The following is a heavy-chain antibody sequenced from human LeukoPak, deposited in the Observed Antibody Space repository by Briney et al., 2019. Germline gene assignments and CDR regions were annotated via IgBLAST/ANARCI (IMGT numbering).Heavy chain of an antibody. CDR3: ARRTKTIFGVVPYYYMDV. J-gene: IGHJ6*03. V-gene: IGHV4-59*12. CDR2: IYYSGST. Sequence: PSETLSLTCTVSGGSISSYYWSWIRQPPGKGLEWIGYIYYSGSTNYNPSLKSRVTISVDTSKNQFSLKLSSVTAADTAVYFCARRTKTIFGVVPYYYMDVWGKGTTVIVSS. CDR1: GGSISSYY. D-gene: IGHD3-3*01.